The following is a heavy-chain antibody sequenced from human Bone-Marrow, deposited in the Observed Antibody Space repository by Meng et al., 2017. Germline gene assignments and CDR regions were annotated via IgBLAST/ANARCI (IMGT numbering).Heavy chain of an antibody. Sequence: QGAVVHFGDEVKGPGSSVKVSYKASGDTFSSFGISWVRQAPGQGLEWMGGLIPLFGTAHYAQKFQGRDTITADTSTNTAYMEMSRLRSDDTAVYYCARDLGYDSSRYYTDFWGQGTLVTVSS. D-gene: IGHD3-22*01. CDR3: ARDLGYDSSRYYTDF. V-gene: IGHV1-69*06. J-gene: IGHJ4*02. CDR1: GDTFSSFG. CDR2: LIPLFGTA.